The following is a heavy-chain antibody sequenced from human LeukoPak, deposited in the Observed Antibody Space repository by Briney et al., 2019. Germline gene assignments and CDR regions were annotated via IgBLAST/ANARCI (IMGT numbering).Heavy chain of an antibody. D-gene: IGHD2-15*01. V-gene: IGHV1-18*01. CDR1: GYTFTSYG. CDR3: ARDGFPMVVAAPLNWFDP. J-gene: IGHJ5*02. CDR2: ISAYNGNT. Sequence: GASVKVSCKASGYTFTSYGIIWVRQAPGQGLEWMGWISAYNGNTNYAQKLQGRVTMTTDTSTSTAYMELRSLRSDDTAVYYCARDGFPMVVAAPLNWFDPWGQGTLVTVSS.